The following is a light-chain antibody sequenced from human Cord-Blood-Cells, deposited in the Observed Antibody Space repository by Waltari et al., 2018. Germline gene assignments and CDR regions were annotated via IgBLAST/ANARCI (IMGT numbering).Light chain of an antibody. Sequence: DIQMTQSPSSLSASVGDRVTITCRASQSISSYLNWYQQKPGKAPKLLISASSSLQSGVPSRFSGSGSGTDVALTISILQPEDFATYDCQQSYSTPPTFGQGTKVEIK. CDR1: QSISSY. V-gene: IGKV1-39*01. J-gene: IGKJ1*01. CDR3: QQSYSTPPT. CDR2: ASS.